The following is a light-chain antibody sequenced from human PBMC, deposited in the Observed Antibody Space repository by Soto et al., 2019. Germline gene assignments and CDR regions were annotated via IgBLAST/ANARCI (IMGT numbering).Light chain of an antibody. CDR2: DAS. V-gene: IGKV3-15*01. CDR3: QQYNNWWT. Sequence: IVLTQSPATLSLSPGERATLSCRASQSVSSYLAWYQQRPGQAPRLLIYDASNRATGIPARFSGSGSGTEFTLTISSLQSEDFAVYYCQQYNNWWTFGQGTKVDIK. CDR1: QSVSSY. J-gene: IGKJ1*01.